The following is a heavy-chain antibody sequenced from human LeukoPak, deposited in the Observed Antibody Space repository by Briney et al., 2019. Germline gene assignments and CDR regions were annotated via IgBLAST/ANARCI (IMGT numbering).Heavy chain of an antibody. CDR1: GYTFTSYG. V-gene: IGHV1-18*01. CDR2: ISAYNGNT. Sequence: ASVKVSCKASGYTFTSYGISWVRQAPGQGLEWIGWISAYNGNTNYAQKLQGRVTMTTDTSTSTAYMDLRSLRSDDTAVYYCARDLRYYGSGSYLYYYYYMDVWGKGTTVTVSS. D-gene: IGHD3-10*01. J-gene: IGHJ6*03. CDR3: ARDLRYYGSGSYLYYYYYMDV.